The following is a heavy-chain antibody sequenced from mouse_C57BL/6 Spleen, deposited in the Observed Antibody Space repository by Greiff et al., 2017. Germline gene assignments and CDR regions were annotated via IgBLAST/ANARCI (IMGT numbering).Heavy chain of an antibody. CDR2: INPSTGGT. Sequence: VQLQQSGPELVKPGASVKISCKASGYSFTGYYMNWVKQSPEKSLEWIGEINPSTGGTTYNQKFKAKATLTVDKSSSTAYMQLKSLTSEDSAVYYCARLNWEEDYFDYWGQGTTLTVSS. D-gene: IGHD4-1*01. CDR3: ARLNWEEDYFDY. J-gene: IGHJ2*01. V-gene: IGHV1-42*01. CDR1: GYSFTGYY.